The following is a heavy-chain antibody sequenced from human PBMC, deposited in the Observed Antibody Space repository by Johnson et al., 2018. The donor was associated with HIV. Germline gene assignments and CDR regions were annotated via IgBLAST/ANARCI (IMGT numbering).Heavy chain of an antibody. CDR1: GFTFDDYG. CDR3: ARAFLSHYYDSSGPVDI. CDR2: IKWSGGST. Sequence: VQLVESGGGVVRPGGSLRLSCAASGFTFDDYGMSWVRQGPGKRLEWVSGIKWSGGSTGYADSVKGRFTISRDNAKNSLYLQMNSLRAEDTALYYCARAFLSHYYDSSGPVDIWGQGTMVTVSS. D-gene: IGHD3-22*01. V-gene: IGHV3-20*04. J-gene: IGHJ3*02.